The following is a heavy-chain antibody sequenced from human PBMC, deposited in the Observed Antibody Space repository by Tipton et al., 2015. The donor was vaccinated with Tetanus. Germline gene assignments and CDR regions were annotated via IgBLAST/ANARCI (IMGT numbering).Heavy chain of an antibody. Sequence: QVQLVQSGAEVKKPGASVKVSCKASGYTFTSYYMHWVRQAPGQGLEWMGWINPNSGGTNYAQKFQGRVTMTRDTSISTAYMELSRLRSDDTAVYYCARVGTPYCSGGSCYLPHWGQGTLVTVSS. CDR2: INPNSGGT. D-gene: IGHD2-15*01. V-gene: IGHV1-2*02. J-gene: IGHJ1*01. CDR3: ARVGTPYCSGGSCYLPH. CDR1: GYTFTSYY.